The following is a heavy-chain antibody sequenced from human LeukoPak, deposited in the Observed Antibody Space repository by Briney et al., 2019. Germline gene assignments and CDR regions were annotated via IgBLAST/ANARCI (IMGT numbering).Heavy chain of an antibody. CDR1: GGSISSSNW. V-gene: IGHV4-4*02. CDR2: INHSGST. Sequence: PSETLSLTCAVSGGSISSSNWWSWIRQPPGKGLEWIGEINHSGSTNYNPSLKSRVTISVDTSKNQFSLKLSSVTAADTAVYYCARGGVPYSSGWYNGYWGQGTLVTVSS. J-gene: IGHJ4*02. CDR3: ARGGVPYSSGWYNGY. D-gene: IGHD6-19*01.